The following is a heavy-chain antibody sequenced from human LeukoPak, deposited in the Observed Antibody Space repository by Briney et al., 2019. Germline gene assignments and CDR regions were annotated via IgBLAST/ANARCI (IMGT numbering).Heavy chain of an antibody. V-gene: IGHV1-2*02. CDR2: INPNSGGT. D-gene: IGHD3-10*01. J-gene: IGHJ5*02. Sequence: ASVKVSCKASGYTFTGYYMHWVRQAPGQGLEWMGWINPNSGGTNYAQKFQGRVTMTRDTSISTAYMELSRLRSDDTAVYYCARDKDITMVRGVIITSYNWFDPWGQGTLVTVSS. CDR1: GYTFTGYY. CDR3: ARDKDITMVRGVIITSYNWFDP.